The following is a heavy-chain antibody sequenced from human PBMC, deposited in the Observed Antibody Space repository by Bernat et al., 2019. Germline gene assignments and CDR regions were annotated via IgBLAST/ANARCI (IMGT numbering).Heavy chain of an antibody. CDR1: RLSGTSCY. CDR3: TRETYYDSWRSTGPSDI. Sequence: QLVESGGDLVQPGGSLRLSCAASRLSGTSCYMNWVRQSPGKGLEWVSLISTGGSTYYADSVKGRFTISRDNAKNTLYLQMNSLRAEDTAVYYCTRETYYDSWRSTGPSDIWGQGTMVTVSS. D-gene: IGHD3-3*01. V-gene: IGHV3-66*01. CDR2: ISTGGST. J-gene: IGHJ3*02.